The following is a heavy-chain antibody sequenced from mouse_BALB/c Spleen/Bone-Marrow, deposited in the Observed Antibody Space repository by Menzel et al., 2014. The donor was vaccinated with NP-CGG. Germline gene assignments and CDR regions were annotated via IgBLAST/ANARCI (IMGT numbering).Heavy chain of an antibody. CDR3: VTKGSSGYGLFAY. CDR2: INPNNGDT. V-gene: IGHV1-26*01. CDR1: GYTFTDYY. Sequence: EVKLQESGPELVKPGASVKMSCKASGYTFTDYYMKWVKQSHGKDLEWIGDINPNNGDTFYNRKFKGKATLTVDTSSSTAYMQLNSLTSEDSAVYYCVTKGSSGYGLFAYWGQGTLVTVSA. J-gene: IGHJ3*01. D-gene: IGHD3-1*01.